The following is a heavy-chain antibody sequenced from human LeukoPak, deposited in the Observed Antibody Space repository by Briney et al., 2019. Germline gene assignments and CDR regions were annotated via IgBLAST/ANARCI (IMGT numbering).Heavy chain of an antibody. D-gene: IGHD3-16*02. J-gene: IGHJ3*02. CDR2: INPNSGGT. V-gene: IGHV1-2*02. Sequence: ASVKVSCKASGYTFTGYYMHWVRQAPGQGLEWMGWINPNSGGTNYAQKFQGRVTMTTDTSTSTAYMELRSLRSDDTAVYYCARVTYYDYVWGSYRDAFDIWGQGTMVTVSS. CDR1: GYTFTGYY. CDR3: ARVTYYDYVWGSYRDAFDI.